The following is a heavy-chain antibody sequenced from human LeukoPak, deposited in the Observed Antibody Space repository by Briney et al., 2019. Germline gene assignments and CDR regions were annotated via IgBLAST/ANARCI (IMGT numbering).Heavy chain of an antibody. D-gene: IGHD3-9*01. J-gene: IGHJ6*03. V-gene: IGHV3-7*04. CDR2: IKQDGSEK. CDR3: ARVFGLRYFDWLRTSHYYYYYMDV. CDR1: GFTFSSYW. Sequence: GGSLRLSCAASGFTFSSYWMSWVRQAPGKGLEWVANIKQDGSEKYYVDSVKGRFTISRDNAKNSLYLQMNSLRAEDTAVYYCARVFGLRYFDWLRTSHYYYYYMDVWGKGTTVTISS.